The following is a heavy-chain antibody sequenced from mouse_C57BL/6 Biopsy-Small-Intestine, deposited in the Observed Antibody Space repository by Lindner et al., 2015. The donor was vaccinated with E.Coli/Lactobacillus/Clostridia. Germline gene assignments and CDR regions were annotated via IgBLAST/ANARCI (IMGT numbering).Heavy chain of an antibody. CDR2: INPSSGDT. J-gene: IGHJ4*01. Sequence: SVKVSCKASQYTFTGYYIHWVATGPSDKGVEWMGWINPSSGDTKYAQKFQGGVTMTRDTSISTAYMELSSLRSDDTAVYYCARGGAASSDARGMSLHYYYAMDVWGHGTTVTVSS. D-gene: IGHD1-1*02. CDR1: QYTFTGYY. V-gene: IGHV1-84*02. CDR3: ARGGAASSDARGMSLHYYYAMDV.